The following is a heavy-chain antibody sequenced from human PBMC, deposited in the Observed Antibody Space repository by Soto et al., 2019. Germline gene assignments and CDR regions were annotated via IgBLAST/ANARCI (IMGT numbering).Heavy chain of an antibody. J-gene: IGHJ2*01. V-gene: IGHV4-31*03. CDR2: IYYIGTS. D-gene: IGHD3-16*02. Sequence: QVQLQESGPGLVKPSQTLSLTCTVSGASISSGGYYWGWIRQHPGKGLEWIGFIYYIGTSYYNPSLESRITLLVDTSKNHFSLNLTSVTAADTAVYYCARVLRDVLSDRYYWYFDLWGRGTLVTVSS. CDR3: ARVLRDVLSDRYYWYFDL. CDR1: GASISSGGYY.